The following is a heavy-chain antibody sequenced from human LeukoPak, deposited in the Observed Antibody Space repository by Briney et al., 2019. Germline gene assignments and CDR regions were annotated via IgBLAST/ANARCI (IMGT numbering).Heavy chain of an antibody. D-gene: IGHD5-24*01. V-gene: IGHV4-61*02. CDR2: VYSSGNA. J-gene: IGHJ3*02. CDR1: SGSINSDGYY. Sequence: PSQTLSLTCTVSSGSINSDGYYWSWIRQPAGKGLEWIGRVYSSGNANYSPSLKSRVIILIDTSKNQFSLRLSSVTAADTAVYYCARVYRKDVYNFDGFDIWGQGTMVTVSS. CDR3: ARVYRKDVYNFDGFDI.